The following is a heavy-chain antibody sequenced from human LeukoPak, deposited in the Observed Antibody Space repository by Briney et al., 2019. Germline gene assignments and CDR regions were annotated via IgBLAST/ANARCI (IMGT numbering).Heavy chain of an antibody. CDR2: MKHDGSDK. Sequence: GGSLGLSCAASGFTFSRYWMSWVRQAPGKGLEWVANMKHDGSDKFYVDSVKGRFTISRDNAKNSLYLQMNSLRGEDTAVYYCARLAEAGFDCWGQGTLVTVSS. J-gene: IGHJ4*02. CDR3: ARLAEAGFDC. D-gene: IGHD6-13*01. V-gene: IGHV3-7*01. CDR1: GFTFSRYW.